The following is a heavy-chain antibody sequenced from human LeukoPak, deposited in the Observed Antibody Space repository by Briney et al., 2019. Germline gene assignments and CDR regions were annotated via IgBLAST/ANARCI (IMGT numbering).Heavy chain of an antibody. CDR2: IYYSGST. J-gene: IGHJ6*02. V-gene: IGHV4-39*01. CDR1: GGSISSTNYH. Sequence: SETLSLTCSVSGGSISSTNYHWGWIRQPPGKGLEWIGSIYYSGSTYHNPSLKSRLTISVDMSKNQFSLKLSSVTAADTAVYYCASSVAVSPSGYYGMDVWGQGTTVTVSS. CDR3: ASSVAVSPSGYYGMDV. D-gene: IGHD6-19*01.